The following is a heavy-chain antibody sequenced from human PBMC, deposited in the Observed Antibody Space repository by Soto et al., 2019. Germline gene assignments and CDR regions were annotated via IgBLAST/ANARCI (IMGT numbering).Heavy chain of an antibody. J-gene: IGHJ4*02. CDR1: GGSISSYY. CDR3: ARSPGGSYYWGGLYFDY. V-gene: IGHV4-59*01. CDR2: IYYSGST. D-gene: IGHD1-26*01. Sequence: SETLSLTCTVSGGSISSYYWSWIRQPPGKGLEWIGYIYYSGSTNYNPSLKSRVTISVDTSKNQFSLKLSSVTAADTAVYYCARSPGGSYYWGGLYFDYWGQGTLVTVS.